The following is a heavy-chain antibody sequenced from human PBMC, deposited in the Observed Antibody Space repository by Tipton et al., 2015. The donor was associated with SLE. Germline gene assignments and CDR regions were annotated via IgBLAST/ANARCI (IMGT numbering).Heavy chain of an antibody. V-gene: IGHV4-4*07. CDR2: IYTSGST. J-gene: IGHJ3*02. CDR1: GGSISSYY. Sequence: LRLSCTVSGGSISSYYWSWIRQPAGKGLEWIGRIYTSGSTYYNPSLKSRVTISVDTSKNQFSLKLSSVTAADTAVYYCARHVLAYCGGDCAWGAFDIWGQGTMVTVSS. D-gene: IGHD2-21*02. CDR3: ARHVLAYCGGDCAWGAFDI.